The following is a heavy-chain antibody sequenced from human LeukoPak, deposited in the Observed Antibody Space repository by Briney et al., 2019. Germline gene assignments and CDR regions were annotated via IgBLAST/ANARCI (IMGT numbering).Heavy chain of an antibody. CDR1: GYTFTSYD. CDR2: MNPNSGNT. V-gene: IGHV1-8*01. Sequence: ASVKVSCKASGYTFTSYDINWVRQATGQGLEWMGWMNPNSGNTGYAQKFQGRVIMTRNTSISTAYMELSSLRAEDTAVYYCAKLGDEGDYGYFDYWGQGTLVTASS. D-gene: IGHD4-17*01. CDR3: AKLGDEGDYGYFDY. J-gene: IGHJ4*02.